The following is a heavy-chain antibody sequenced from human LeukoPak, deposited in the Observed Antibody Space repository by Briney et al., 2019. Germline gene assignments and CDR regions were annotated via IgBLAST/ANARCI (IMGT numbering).Heavy chain of an antibody. CDR2: INAGNGNT. V-gene: IGHV1-3*01. Sequence: ASVKVSCKASGYTFTSYAMHWVRQAPGQRLEWMGWINAGNGNTKYSQKFQGRVTITRDTSASTAYMELSSLRSEDTAVYYCARFSMVRAEHYYGMDVWGQGTTVTVSS. CDR1: GYTFTSYA. D-gene: IGHD3-10*01. CDR3: ARFSMVRAEHYYGMDV. J-gene: IGHJ6*02.